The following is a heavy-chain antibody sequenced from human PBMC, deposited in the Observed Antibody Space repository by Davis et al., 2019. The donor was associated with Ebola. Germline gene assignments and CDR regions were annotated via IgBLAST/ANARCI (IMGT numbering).Heavy chain of an antibody. CDR2: IYPGDSDT. CDR3: ARTGDYSRGYYYYGMDV. V-gene: IGHV5-51*01. D-gene: IGHD4-11*01. J-gene: IGHJ6*02. CDR1: EYSFTSYW. Sequence: GESLKISCKGSEYSFTSYWIGWVRQMPGKGLEWMGIIYPGDSDTRYSPSFQGQVTISADKSISTAYLQWSSLKASDTAMYYCARTGDYSRGYYYYGMDVWGQGTTVTVSS.